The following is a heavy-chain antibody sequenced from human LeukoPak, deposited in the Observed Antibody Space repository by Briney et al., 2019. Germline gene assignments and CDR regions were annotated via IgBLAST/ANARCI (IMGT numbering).Heavy chain of an antibody. CDR2: THYSGNT. V-gene: IGHV4-59*08. J-gene: IGHJ3*02. D-gene: IGHD4-17*01. CDR1: GGSISSYY. CDR3: ARLMTTANALDI. Sequence: SETLSLTCTVSGGSISSYYWSWIRQPPGKGLEWIGYTHYSGNTKYNPSLNSRVIFSVDMSKNQFSLKLSSVTAADTALYYCARLMTTANALDIWGHGTMVTVSS.